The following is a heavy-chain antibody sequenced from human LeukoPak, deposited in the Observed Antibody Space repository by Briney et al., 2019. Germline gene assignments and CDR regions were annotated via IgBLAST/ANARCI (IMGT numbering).Heavy chain of an antibody. CDR2: INLDGGEK. V-gene: IGHV3-7*01. Sequence: GGSLRLSCAASGFTFSSYWMSWVRQAPGKGLEWVANINLDGGEKYYVDSVKGRFTISRDNAKNSLYLLMNSLRAEDMAVYYCARDARVVVDYWGQGTLVTVSS. J-gene: IGHJ4*02. CDR1: GFTFSSYW. CDR3: ARDARVVVDY. D-gene: IGHD2-15*01.